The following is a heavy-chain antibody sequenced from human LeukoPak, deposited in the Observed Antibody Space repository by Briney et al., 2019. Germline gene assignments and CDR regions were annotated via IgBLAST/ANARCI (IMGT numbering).Heavy chain of an antibody. CDR1: GFTFSTFS. CDR2: ISDSSSTI. V-gene: IGHV3-48*01. J-gene: IGHJ4*02. Sequence: GGSLRLSCAASGFTFSTFSMNWVRQAPGKGLEWVSYISDSSSTIYYAESVKGRFTISRDNAKSSLYLQMNSLRAEDTAMYYCAGELSDDNSGHWGQGTLVTVSS. D-gene: IGHD3-22*01. CDR3: AGELSDDNSGH.